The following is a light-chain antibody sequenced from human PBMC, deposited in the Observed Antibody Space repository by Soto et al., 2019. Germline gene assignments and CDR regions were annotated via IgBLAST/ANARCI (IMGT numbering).Light chain of an antibody. CDR2: GAS. J-gene: IGKJ2*01. CDR1: QSISSE. Sequence: EIVMTQSPATLSVSPGERATLSCRVSQSISSELAWYQQKPGQPPRLLIYGASTRATGVPARFTGSGSGSDFTLTISGLQSEDFAVYYCQQGHNWPLTFGQGTRLEI. CDR3: QQGHNWPLT. V-gene: IGKV3-15*01.